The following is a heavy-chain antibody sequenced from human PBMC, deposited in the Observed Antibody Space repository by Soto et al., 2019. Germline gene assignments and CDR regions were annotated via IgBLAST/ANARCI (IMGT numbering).Heavy chain of an antibody. CDR3: AKDRTARSGSYYFDY. D-gene: IGHD3-10*01. Sequence: PGGSLRLSCAASGFTFSSYAMSWVRQAPWKGLEWVSAISGSGGSTYYADSVKGRFTIPRDNSKNTLYLQMNSLRAEDTAVYYCAKDRTARSGSYYFDYWGQGTLVTVSS. V-gene: IGHV3-23*01. J-gene: IGHJ4*02. CDR2: ISGSGGST. CDR1: GFTFSSYA.